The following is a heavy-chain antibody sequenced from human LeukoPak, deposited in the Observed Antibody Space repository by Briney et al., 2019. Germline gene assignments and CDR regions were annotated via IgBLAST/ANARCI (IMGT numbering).Heavy chain of an antibody. CDR3: ANPITMVRGTPRWFDP. J-gene: IGHJ5*02. D-gene: IGHD3-10*01. Sequence: ASVKVSCKASGYTFTSYGISWVRQAPGQGLEWMGWISAYNGNTNYAQKLQGRVTMTTDTSTSTAYMELRSLRSDDTAVYYCANPITMVRGTPRWFDPWGQGTLVTVSS. CDR2: ISAYNGNT. V-gene: IGHV1-18*01. CDR1: GYTFTSYG.